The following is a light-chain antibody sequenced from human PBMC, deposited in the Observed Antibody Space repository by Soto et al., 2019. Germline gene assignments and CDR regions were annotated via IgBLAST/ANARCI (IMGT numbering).Light chain of an antibody. Sequence: EIVLTQSPLSLPVTPGEPASISCRSSRNLLHSNGYYYLDWYLQKPGQSPQLLIYLGSNRASGVPERFSGSGSGTDFTLTISRVEAEDVGVYFCAQGLATPFTFGGGTKVEIK. J-gene: IGKJ4*01. CDR2: LGS. CDR1: RNLLHSNGYYY. V-gene: IGKV2-28*01. CDR3: AQGLATPFT.